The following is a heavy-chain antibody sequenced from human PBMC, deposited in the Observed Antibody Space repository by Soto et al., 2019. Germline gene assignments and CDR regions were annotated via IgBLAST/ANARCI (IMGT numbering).Heavy chain of an antibody. CDR2: ISYDGSNK. Sequence: GGSLRLSCAASGFNFNHYTMSWVRQVPGKGLEWVAVISYDGSNKYYADSVKGRFTISRDNSKNTLYLQMNSLRAEDTAVYYCARGGEGSSWQHYYYYGMDVWGQGTTVTVSS. CDR1: GFNFNHYT. V-gene: IGHV3-30-3*01. D-gene: IGHD6-13*01. CDR3: ARGGEGSSWQHYYYYGMDV. J-gene: IGHJ6*02.